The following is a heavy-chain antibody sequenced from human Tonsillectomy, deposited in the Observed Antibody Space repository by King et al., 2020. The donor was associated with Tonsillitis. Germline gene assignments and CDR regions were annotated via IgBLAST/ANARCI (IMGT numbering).Heavy chain of an antibody. V-gene: IGHV4-59*08. CDR3: ARRYYGGLLRYYFDY. Sequence: VQLVESGPGLVKPSETLSLTCTVSSVSISGYYWSWIRQPPGKGLEWIGYIYYSGSTNYNPSLKSRVTISVDTSKSQFSLKLSSVTAADTAVYYCARRYYGGLLRYYFDYWGQGTLVTVSS. J-gene: IGHJ4*02. CDR2: IYYSGST. CDR1: SVSISGYY. D-gene: IGHD3-10*01.